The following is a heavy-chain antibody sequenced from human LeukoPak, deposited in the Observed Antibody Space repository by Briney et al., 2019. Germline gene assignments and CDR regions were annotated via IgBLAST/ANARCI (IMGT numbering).Heavy chain of an antibody. D-gene: IGHD2-2*01. Sequence: SETLSLTCTVSGGSISSSSYYWGWIRQPPGKGLEWIGSMYNSGSTNHNPSLKSRVTISVDTSKNQFSLKLSSVTAADTAVYYCARARVVVPAALLDWGQGTLVTVSS. V-gene: IGHV4-39*07. CDR2: MYNSGST. J-gene: IGHJ4*02. CDR1: GGSISSSSYY. CDR3: ARARVVVPAALLD.